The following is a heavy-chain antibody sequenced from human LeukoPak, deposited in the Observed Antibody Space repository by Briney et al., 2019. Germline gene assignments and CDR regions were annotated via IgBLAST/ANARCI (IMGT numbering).Heavy chain of an antibody. CDR2: IYYSGST. D-gene: IGHD4-17*01. Sequence: SETLSLTCTVSGGSVSSGSYYWSWIRQPPGKGLEWIGYIYYSGSTNYNPSLKSRVTISVDTSKNQFSLKLSSVTAADTAVYYCARASYGDRGAFDIWGQGTMVTVSS. CDR1: GGSVSSGSYY. CDR3: ARASYGDRGAFDI. J-gene: IGHJ3*02. V-gene: IGHV4-61*01.